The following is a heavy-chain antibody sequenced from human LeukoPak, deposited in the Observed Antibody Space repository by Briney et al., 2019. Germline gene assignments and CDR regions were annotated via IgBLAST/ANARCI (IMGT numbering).Heavy chain of an antibody. D-gene: IGHD6-13*01. CDR1: GFIFSTYA. CDR2: VSGSGSST. V-gene: IGHV3-23*01. Sequence: SLRLACAAAGFIFSTYAMNWVRQAPGKGLEWVSGVSGSGSSTFYADSVKGRFTISRDISKNTLYLQMNSLRAEDTAVYYCAKAISSSWRDDAFDIWGQGTMVTVSS. J-gene: IGHJ3*02. CDR3: AKAISSSWRDDAFDI.